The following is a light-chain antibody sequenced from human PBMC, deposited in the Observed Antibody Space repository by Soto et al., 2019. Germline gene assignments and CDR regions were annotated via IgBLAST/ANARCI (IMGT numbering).Light chain of an antibody. Sequence: IQMTQSPSTLSASVGDRVTITCRASQTITRWMAWYQQKPGKAPKLLNYAASTLQTGVPSRFNGSGSGTDFTLTISSLQPEDFATYYCLQDYNFPWTFGQGTKVDIK. CDR3: LQDYNFPWT. J-gene: IGKJ1*01. CDR1: QTITRW. CDR2: AAS. V-gene: IGKV1-6*01.